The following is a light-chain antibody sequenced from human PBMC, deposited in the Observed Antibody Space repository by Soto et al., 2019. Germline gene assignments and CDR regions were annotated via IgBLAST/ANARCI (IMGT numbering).Light chain of an antibody. J-gene: IGKJ2*01. CDR2: AAS. CDR3: QQYYSYPYT. CDR1: QGISSY. V-gene: IGKV1-8*01. Sequence: AIRMTQSPSSLSASTGDRVTITCRASQGISSYLAWYQQKPGKAPKLLIYAASTLQSGVPSRFSGSGSGTDFTLTISCLQSEDFASYDCQQYYSYPYTCGQGTKVDIK.